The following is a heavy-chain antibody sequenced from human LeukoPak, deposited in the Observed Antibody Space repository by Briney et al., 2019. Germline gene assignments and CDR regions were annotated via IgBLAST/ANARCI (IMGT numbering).Heavy chain of an antibody. V-gene: IGHV3-30*18. D-gene: IGHD3-16*01. CDR3: AKSSGDYLDY. CDR2: ISYDGSNK. Sequence: GGSLRLSCAASGFTFSSYGMHWVRQAPGKGLEWVAVISYDGSNKYYADSVKGRSTISRDNSKNTLYLQMNSLRAEDTAVYYCAKSSGDYLDYWGQGTLVTVSS. CDR1: GFTFSSYG. J-gene: IGHJ4*02.